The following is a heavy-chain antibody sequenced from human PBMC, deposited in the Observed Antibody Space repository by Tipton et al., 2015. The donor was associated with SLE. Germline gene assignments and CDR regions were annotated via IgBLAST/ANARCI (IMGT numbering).Heavy chain of an antibody. CDR2: ISSSSSYI. J-gene: IGHJ4*02. V-gene: IGHV3-21*01. D-gene: IGHD3-9*01. CDR1: GYTFTSYG. CDR3: ARTGFDWEDYFDY. Sequence: SGAEVKKPGASVKVSCKASGYTFTSYGISWVRQAPGKGLERVSSISSSSSYIYYADSVKGRFTISRDNAKNSLYLQMNSLRAGDTAVYYCARTGFDWEDYFDYWGQGTLVTVTA.